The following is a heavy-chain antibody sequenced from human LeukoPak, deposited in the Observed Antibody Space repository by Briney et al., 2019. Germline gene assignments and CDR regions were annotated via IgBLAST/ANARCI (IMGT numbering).Heavy chain of an antibody. Sequence: SETLSLTCAVYGGSFSGYYWSWIRQPPGKRLEWIGEINHSGSTNYNPSLKSRVTLSVDTSKNQFSLKLSSVTAADTAVYYCARHSGYCSSTSCYRRRWFDPWGQGTLVTVSS. CDR3: ARHSGYCSSTSCYRRRWFDP. V-gene: IGHV4-34*01. CDR2: INHSGST. D-gene: IGHD2-2*02. J-gene: IGHJ5*02. CDR1: GGSFSGYY.